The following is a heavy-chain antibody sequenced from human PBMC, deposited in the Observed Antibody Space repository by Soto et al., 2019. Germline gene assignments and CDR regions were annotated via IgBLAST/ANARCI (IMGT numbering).Heavy chain of an antibody. CDR3: ARSPDIVVVPGATGGMDV. J-gene: IGHJ6*02. V-gene: IGHV1-18*04. CDR1: GYTFTNYG. Sequence: ASVKVSCKASGYTFTNYGFSWVRQAPGQGLEWMGWVSGYNGDTNYAQKIQGRVTMTTDTSTSTAYTELRSLRSDDTAVYYCARSPDIVVVPGATGGMDVWGQGTTVTVSS. D-gene: IGHD2-2*01. CDR2: VSGYNGDT.